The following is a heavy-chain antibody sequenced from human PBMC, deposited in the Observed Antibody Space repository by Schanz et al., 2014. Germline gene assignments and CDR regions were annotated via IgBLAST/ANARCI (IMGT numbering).Heavy chain of an antibody. D-gene: IGHD1-26*01. J-gene: IGHJ4*02. V-gene: IGHV3-33*01. CDR1: GFTFSSYG. Sequence: QVQLVESGGGVVQPGRSLRLSCAASGFTFSSYGMHWVRQAPGKGLEWVAVIWYDGSNKYYADSVKGRFTISRDNSKNTLFLQMNSLRAEDTAVYYCVRDHTTESYYSAGPPIDYWGQGTLVTVSS. CDR2: IWYDGSNK. CDR3: VRDHTTESYYSAGPPIDY.